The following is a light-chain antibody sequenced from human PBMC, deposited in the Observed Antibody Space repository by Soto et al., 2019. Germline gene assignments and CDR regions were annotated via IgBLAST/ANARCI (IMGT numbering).Light chain of an antibody. J-gene: IGKJ3*01. V-gene: IGKV3-11*01. Sequence: EIVLTQSPAILSLSPGERATLSCRANQSVGSYLAWYQQKPGQPPSLLIFDASTRATGVPARFSGSGSGTDFTLTISSLEPENIAVYYCQQRNNWAFGPGTKVEMK. CDR3: QQRNNWA. CDR2: DAS. CDR1: QSVGSY.